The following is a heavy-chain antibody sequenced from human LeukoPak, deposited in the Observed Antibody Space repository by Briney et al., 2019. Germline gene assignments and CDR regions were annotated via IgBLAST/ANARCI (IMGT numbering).Heavy chain of an antibody. CDR1: GFTFSSYA. D-gene: IGHD3-22*01. Sequence: GGSLRLSCAASGFTFSSYAMSWVRQAPGKGLVWVSRIISDGSITTYADSVKGRFTISRDNAKNTLYLQMNSLRAEDTAVYYCARVVYYYDSSGYPGAFDIWGQGTMVTVSS. V-gene: IGHV3-74*01. J-gene: IGHJ3*02. CDR3: ARVVYYYDSSGYPGAFDI. CDR2: IISDGSIT.